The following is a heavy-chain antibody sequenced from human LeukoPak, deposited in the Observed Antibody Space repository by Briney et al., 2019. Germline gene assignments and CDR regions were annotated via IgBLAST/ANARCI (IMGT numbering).Heavy chain of an antibody. CDR2: IIPIFGTA. Sequence: GASVTVSCKASGGTFSSYAISWVRQAPGQGLEWMGGIIPIFGTANYAQKFQGRVTITADESTSTAYMELSSLRSEDTAVYHCASDMSLSYYDSSRGAFDIWGQGTMVTVSS. CDR1: GGTFSSYA. D-gene: IGHD3-22*01. J-gene: IGHJ3*02. CDR3: ASDMSLSYYDSSRGAFDI. V-gene: IGHV1-69*13.